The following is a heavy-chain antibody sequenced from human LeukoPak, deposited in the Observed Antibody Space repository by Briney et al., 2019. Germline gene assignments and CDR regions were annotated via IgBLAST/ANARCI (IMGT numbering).Heavy chain of an antibody. CDR1: GFTFSSYE. CDR3: ARESSTSCYVDY. Sequence: PGGSLRLSCAASGFTFSSYEMNWVRQAPGKGLEWVSVIYSGGSTYYADSVKGRFTISRDNSKNTLYLQMNSLRAEDTAVYYCARESSTSCYVDYWGQGTLVTVSS. CDR2: IYSGGST. J-gene: IGHJ4*02. V-gene: IGHV3-66*01. D-gene: IGHD2-2*01.